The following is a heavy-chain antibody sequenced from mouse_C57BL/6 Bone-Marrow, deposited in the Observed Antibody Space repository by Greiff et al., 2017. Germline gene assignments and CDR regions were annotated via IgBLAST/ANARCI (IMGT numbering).Heavy chain of an antibody. D-gene: IGHD2-2*01. V-gene: IGHV5-6*02. CDR1: GFTFSSYG. Sequence: EVKLMESGGDLVKPGGSLKLSCAASGFTFSSYGMSWVRQTPDKRLEWVATISSGGSYTYYPDSVKGRFTISRDNAKNTLYLQMSSLKSEDTAMYYCARRGLPDDWGQGTTLTGSS. J-gene: IGHJ2*01. CDR3: ARRGLPDD. CDR2: ISSGGSYT.